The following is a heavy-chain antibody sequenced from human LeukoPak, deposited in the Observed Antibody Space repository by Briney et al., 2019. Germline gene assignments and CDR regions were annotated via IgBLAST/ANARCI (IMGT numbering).Heavy chain of an antibody. CDR3: ASRATVSTWAYYYYYMDV. V-gene: IGHV3-74*01. D-gene: IGHD4-17*01. CDR1: GFTFSGYW. Sequence: PGGSLRLSCAASGFTFSGYWMHWVRQAPGKGQVWISRINSDGSTTNYAGSVKGRFTISRDNAKKTLYLQMNSLRAEDTAVYYCASRATVSTWAYYYYYMDVWGRGTTVTVSS. CDR2: INSDGSTT. J-gene: IGHJ6*03.